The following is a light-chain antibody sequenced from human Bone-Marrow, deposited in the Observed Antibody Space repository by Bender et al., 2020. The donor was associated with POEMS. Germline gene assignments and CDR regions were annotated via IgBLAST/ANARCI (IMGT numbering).Light chain of an antibody. CDR2: EDN. Sequence: QSVLTQPPSVSAAPGQRVTISCSGSSSNIAINFVSWYQHLPGTAPKLLIYEDNKRPSGIPDRFSASKSGTSATLDIAGLQTGDEADYYCGTWDDSLSAGGVFGGGTHLTVL. CDR3: GTWDDSLSAGGV. V-gene: IGLV1-51*02. J-gene: IGLJ2*01. CDR1: SSNIAINF.